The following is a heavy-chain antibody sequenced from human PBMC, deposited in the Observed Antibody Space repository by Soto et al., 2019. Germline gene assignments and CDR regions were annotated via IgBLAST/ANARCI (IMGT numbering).Heavy chain of an antibody. J-gene: IGHJ6*02. CDR3: GKDVGDYVPYYYGVDV. V-gene: IGHV3-30*18. CDR1: GFTFKTHA. Sequence: QVQLVESGGGVVQPGTSLRLSCAASGFTFKTHAMHWVRQAPGKGLEWMAVIAYDGNEKFYADSVKGRFTISRDNSKNALYLQINTLRNEDTAVYYCGKDVGDYVPYYYGVDVWGQGTTDTVSS. CDR2: IAYDGNEK. D-gene: IGHD1-26*01.